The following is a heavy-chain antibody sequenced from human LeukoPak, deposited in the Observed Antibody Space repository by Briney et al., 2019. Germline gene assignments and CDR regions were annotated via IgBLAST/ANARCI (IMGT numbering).Heavy chain of an antibody. CDR1: GGSISSSSYY. J-gene: IGHJ3*02. CDR3: ASPAIVVVPAAFGGDAFDI. CDR2: IYYSGST. V-gene: IGHV4-39*01. D-gene: IGHD2-2*01. Sequence: SETLSLTCTVSGGSISSSSYYWGWIRQPPGKGLEWIGSIYYSGSTYYNPPLKSRVTISVDTSKNQFSLKLSSVTAADTAVYYCASPAIVVVPAAFGGDAFDIWGPGTMVTVSS.